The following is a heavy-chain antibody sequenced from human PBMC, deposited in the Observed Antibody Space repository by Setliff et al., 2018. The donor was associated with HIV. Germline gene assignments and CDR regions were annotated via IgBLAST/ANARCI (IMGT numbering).Heavy chain of an antibody. D-gene: IGHD3-16*02. CDR1: GYKFNIFG. V-gene: IGHV1-18*01. Sequence: WASVKVSCKTSGYKFNIFGVSWVRQAPGQGLEWMGWISGNNRITYYAQNFQSRVTLTTDTSTSTSNMELGSPRSDDTAVYYCARELYREWDYWGQGTLVTVSS. CDR3: ARELYREWDY. J-gene: IGHJ4*02. CDR2: ISGNNRIT.